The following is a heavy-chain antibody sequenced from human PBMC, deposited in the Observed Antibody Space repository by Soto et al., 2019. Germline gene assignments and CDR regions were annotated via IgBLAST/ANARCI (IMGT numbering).Heavy chain of an antibody. V-gene: IGHV1-46*03. CDR2: INPSGGST. Sequence: ASVKVSCKASGYTFTSYYMHWVRQAPGQGLEWMGIINPSGGSTSYAQKFQGRVTMTRDTSTSTVYMELSSLRSEDTAVYYCARAIGYCSSTSCYDRRHYYYYMDVWGKGTTVTVSS. J-gene: IGHJ6*03. CDR1: GYTFTSYY. CDR3: ARAIGYCSSTSCYDRRHYYYYMDV. D-gene: IGHD2-2*01.